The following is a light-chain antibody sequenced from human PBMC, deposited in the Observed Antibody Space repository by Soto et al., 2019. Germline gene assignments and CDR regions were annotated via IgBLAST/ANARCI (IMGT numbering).Light chain of an antibody. CDR2: EVS. J-gene: IGLJ3*02. V-gene: IGLV2-14*01. CDR1: SSDVGGYNY. Sequence: QSVLTQPASVSGSPGQSINISCTGTSSDVGGYNYVSWYQQHPGKAPKLMIYEVSNRPSGVSNRFSGSKSGNTASLTISGLQAEDEADYYCSLYTSSSTWVFGGGTKLTVL. CDR3: SLYTSSSTWV.